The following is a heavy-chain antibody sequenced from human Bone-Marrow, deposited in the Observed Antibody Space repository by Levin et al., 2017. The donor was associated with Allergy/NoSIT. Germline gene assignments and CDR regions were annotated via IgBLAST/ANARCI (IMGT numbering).Heavy chain of an antibody. CDR2: IYSSGSV. D-gene: IGHD3-10*01. CDR3: ARTSYYGSGSYYFDY. J-gene: IGHJ4*02. CDR1: GGSFSRGDYY. Sequence: SETLSLTCAVSGGSFSRGDYYWSWIRQSPGRGLEWIGYIYSSGSVFYNKSLKNRVIISVDTSMNQLSLKLSSVTAADTAVYYCARTSYYGSGSYYFDYWGQGTLVTVSS. V-gene: IGHV4-30-4*01.